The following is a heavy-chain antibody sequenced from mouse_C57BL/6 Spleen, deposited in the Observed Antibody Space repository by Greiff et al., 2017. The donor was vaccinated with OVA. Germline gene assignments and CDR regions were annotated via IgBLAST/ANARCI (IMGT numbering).Heavy chain of an antibody. CDR3: TRRVTGYYFDY. CDR2: IDPETGGT. Sequence: QVQLQQSGAELVRPGASVTLSCKASGYTFTDYEMHWVKQTPVHGLEWIGAIDPETGGTAYNQKFKGKAILTADKSSSTAYMELRSLTSEDSAVYYCTRRVTGYYFDYWGQGTTLTVSS. V-gene: IGHV1-15*01. D-gene: IGHD4-1*01. J-gene: IGHJ2*01. CDR1: GYTFTDYE.